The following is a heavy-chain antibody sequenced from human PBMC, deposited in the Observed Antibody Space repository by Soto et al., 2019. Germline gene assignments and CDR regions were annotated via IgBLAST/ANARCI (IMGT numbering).Heavy chain of an antibody. J-gene: IGHJ4*02. CDR1: GGTFSSYA. CDR2: IIPIFGTA. CDR3: APLRDPYYYDSSGYGEDY. D-gene: IGHD3-22*01. Sequence: QVQLVQSGAEVKKPGSSVKVSCKASGGTFSSYAISWVRQAPGQGLEWMGGIIPIFGTANYAQKFQGRVTITADESTSTAYMELSSLRSEATAVYYCAPLRDPYYYDSSGYGEDYWGQGTLVTVSS. V-gene: IGHV1-69*01.